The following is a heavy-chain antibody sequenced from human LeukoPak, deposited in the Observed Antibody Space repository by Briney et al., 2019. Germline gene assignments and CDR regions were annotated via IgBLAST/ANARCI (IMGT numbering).Heavy chain of an antibody. CDR3: ARDVALVYAIPTGSDP. CDR1: GYTFTSYA. J-gene: IGHJ5*02. V-gene: IGHV7-4-1*02. Sequence: ASVKVSCKASGYTFTSYAMNWVRQAPGQGLEWMGWINTNTGNPTYAQGFTGRFVFSLDTSVSTAYLQISSLKAEDTAVYYCARDVALVYAIPTGSDPWGQGTLVTVSS. CDR2: INTNTGNP. D-gene: IGHD2-8*01.